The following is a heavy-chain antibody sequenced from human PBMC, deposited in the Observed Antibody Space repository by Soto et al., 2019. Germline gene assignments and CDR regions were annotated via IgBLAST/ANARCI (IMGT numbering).Heavy chain of an antibody. CDR3: ARGRGGTYDAFDI. Sequence: QVQLQESGPGLVKPPETLSLTCTVSGGSISPYFWSWIRQPPGEGLEWIGYIFYSGTTNYSPSLRSRVSMSIGTSKNQFSLNLTSVTAADTAIYYCARGRGGTYDAFDIWGQGTMVTVSS. J-gene: IGHJ3*02. CDR1: GGSISPYF. V-gene: IGHV4-59*01. D-gene: IGHD1-26*01. CDR2: IFYSGTT.